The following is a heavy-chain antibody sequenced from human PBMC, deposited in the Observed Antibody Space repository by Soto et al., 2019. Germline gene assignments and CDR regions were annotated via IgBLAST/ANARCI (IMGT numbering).Heavy chain of an antibody. CDR2: IKQDGSEK. Sequence: EVQLVESGGGLVQPGGSLRLSCAASGFTFSSHWMSWVRQAPGKGLEWVANIKQDGSEKYYVDSVKGRFTISRDNAKNSLYLQMGSPRAEDTAVYYGAGGNSGYVGLEYWGQGILVTVSS. V-gene: IGHV3-7*03. CDR3: AGGNSGYVGLEY. CDR1: GFTFSSHW. D-gene: IGHD5-12*01. J-gene: IGHJ4*02.